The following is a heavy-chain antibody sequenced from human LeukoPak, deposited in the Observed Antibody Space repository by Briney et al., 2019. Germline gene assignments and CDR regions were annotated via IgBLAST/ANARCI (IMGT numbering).Heavy chain of an antibody. D-gene: IGHD6-13*01. V-gene: IGHV4-38-2*02. J-gene: IGHJ4*02. CDR1: GYSIGSGYY. Sequence: PSETLSLTCTVSGYSIGSGYYWGWIRQPPGKGLEWIGSIYHSGSTYYNPSLKSRVTISVDTSKNQFSLKLSSVTAADTAVYYCTHITGGPYSSSWYFDYWGQGTLVTVSS. CDR2: IYHSGST. CDR3: THITGGPYSSSWYFDY.